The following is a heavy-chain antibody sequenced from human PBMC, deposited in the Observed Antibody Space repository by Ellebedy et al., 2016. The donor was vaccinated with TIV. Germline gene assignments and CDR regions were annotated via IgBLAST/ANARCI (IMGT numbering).Heavy chain of an antibody. CDR3: TSKTGVTFGGVIVRVFNDY. CDR1: GFTFTAFW. V-gene: IGHV3-73*01. D-gene: IGHD3-16*02. CDR2: IRSKANSYAT. J-gene: IGHJ4*02. Sequence: GESLKISXAASGFTFTAFWINWVRQASGKGLEWVGRIRSKANSYATAYAASVKGRFTISRDDSKNTAYLQMNSLKTEDTAVYYCTSKTGVTFGGVIVRVFNDYWGQGTLVTVSS.